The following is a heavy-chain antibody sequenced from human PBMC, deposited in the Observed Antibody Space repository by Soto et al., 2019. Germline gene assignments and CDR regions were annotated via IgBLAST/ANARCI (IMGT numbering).Heavy chain of an antibody. Sequence: QVQLQQWGAGLLKPSETLSLTCAVYGGSFSGYYWSWIRQPPGKGLEWIGEINHSGSTNYNPSLKSRVTRSVDTAKNQFSLKLSSVTAADTAVYYCAREAYGSGIDYWGQGTLVTVSS. J-gene: IGHJ4*02. CDR1: GGSFSGYY. CDR3: AREAYGSGIDY. CDR2: INHSGST. V-gene: IGHV4-34*01. D-gene: IGHD3-10*01.